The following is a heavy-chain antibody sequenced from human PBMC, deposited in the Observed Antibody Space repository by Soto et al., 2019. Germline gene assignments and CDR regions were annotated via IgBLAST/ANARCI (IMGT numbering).Heavy chain of an antibody. Sequence: SETLSLTCTVSGGSISSGGYYWSWIRQHPGKGLEWIGYIYYSGSTYYNPSLKSRVTISVDTSKNQFSLKLSSVTAADTAVYYFARGRQQLVLVGYYFDYWGQGTLVTVSS. D-gene: IGHD6-13*01. V-gene: IGHV4-31*03. CDR2: IYYSGST. CDR3: ARGRQQLVLVGYYFDY. CDR1: GGSISSGGYY. J-gene: IGHJ4*02.